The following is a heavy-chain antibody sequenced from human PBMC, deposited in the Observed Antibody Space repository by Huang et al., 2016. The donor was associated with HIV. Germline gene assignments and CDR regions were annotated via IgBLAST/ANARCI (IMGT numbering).Heavy chain of an antibody. Sequence: QVHLVQSGAEVKKPGASVKVSCKASGYTFTNYDINWVRQAPGRGLEGMGWMNPNTGNTGFAQSFQCRVTMTRKTSRTTAYMELTSLTSGDTAVYYCARSAYGDLDYWGLGTLVIVSS. CDR1: GYTFTNYD. CDR3: ARSAYGDLDY. D-gene: IGHD4-17*01. CDR2: MNPNTGNT. J-gene: IGHJ4*02. V-gene: IGHV1-8*02.